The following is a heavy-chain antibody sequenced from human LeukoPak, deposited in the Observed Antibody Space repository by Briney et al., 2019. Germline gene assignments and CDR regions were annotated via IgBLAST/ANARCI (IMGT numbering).Heavy chain of an antibody. V-gene: IGHV1-2*02. Sequence: ASVKVSCKASGNTFTGYYMHWVRQAPGQGLEWMGWINPNSGGTNYAQKFQGRVTMTRDTSISTAYMELSRLRSDDTAVYYCARDLVVDTAMVPDYWGQGTLVTVSS. CDR2: INPNSGGT. J-gene: IGHJ4*02. D-gene: IGHD5-18*01. CDR1: GNTFTGYY. CDR3: ARDLVVDTAMVPDY.